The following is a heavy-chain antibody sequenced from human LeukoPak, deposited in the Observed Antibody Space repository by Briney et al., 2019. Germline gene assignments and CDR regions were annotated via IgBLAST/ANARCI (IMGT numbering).Heavy chain of an antibody. D-gene: IGHD3-10*01. CDR1: GFTFSSYG. Sequence: GGSLRLSCAASGFTFSSYGMHWVRQAPGKGLEWVAVISYDGSNKYYADSVKGRFTISRDNSKNTLYLQMNSLRAEDTAVYYCAKDGLVWFGELNWGQGTLVTVSS. V-gene: IGHV3-30*18. CDR2: ISYDGSNK. J-gene: IGHJ4*02. CDR3: AKDGLVWFGELN.